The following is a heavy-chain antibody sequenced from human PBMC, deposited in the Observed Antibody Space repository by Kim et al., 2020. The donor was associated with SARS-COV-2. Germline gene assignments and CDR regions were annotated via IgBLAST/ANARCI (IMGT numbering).Heavy chain of an antibody. D-gene: IGHD3-16*01. CDR1: GFTFSSYG. Sequence: GGSLRLSCAASGFTFSSYGMHWVRQAPGKGLVWVSRVNSDGSSTFYADSVKGRFTISRDNAKNTLYLQMNSLRAEDTAVYYCARLSTGYVGDKFDYWGQGTLVTVSS. CDR3: ARLSTGYVGDKFDY. V-gene: IGHV3-74*01. J-gene: IGHJ4*02. CDR2: VNSDGSST.